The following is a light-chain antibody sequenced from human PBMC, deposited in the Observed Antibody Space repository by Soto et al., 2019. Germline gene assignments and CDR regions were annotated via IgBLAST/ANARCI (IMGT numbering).Light chain of an antibody. Sequence: EIVLTQSPGTLSLSPGERATLSCRASQSVSSSYLAWYQQKPGQAPRLLIYGASSRATGIPDRFSRSGSGTAFTLTISTLDPEDFPVYYCQQYTSSPYTFDHSTMLQIK. CDR2: GAS. CDR3: QQYTSSPYT. V-gene: IGKV3-20*01. CDR1: QSVSSSY. J-gene: IGKJ2*01.